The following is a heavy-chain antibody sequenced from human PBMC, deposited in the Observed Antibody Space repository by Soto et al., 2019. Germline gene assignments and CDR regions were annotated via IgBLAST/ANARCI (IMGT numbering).Heavy chain of an antibody. D-gene: IGHD3-3*01. CDR3: ARTSRGLWSGYYPYYFDY. J-gene: IGHJ4*02. Sequence: QLQLQESGSGLVKPSQTLSLTCAVSGGSISSGGYSWSWIRQPPGKGLEWIGYIYHSGSTYYNPSLQSRVTISVDRSKNQFSLKLSSVTAADTAVYYCARTSRGLWSGYYPYYFDYWGQGTLVTVSS. CDR2: IYHSGST. CDR1: GGSISSGGYS. V-gene: IGHV4-30-2*01.